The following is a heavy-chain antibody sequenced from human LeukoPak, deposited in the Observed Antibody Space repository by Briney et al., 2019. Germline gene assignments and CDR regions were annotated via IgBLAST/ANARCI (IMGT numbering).Heavy chain of an antibody. Sequence: ASVKVSCKASGGTFSSYAISWVRQAPGQGLEWMGGIIPIFGTANYAQKFQGRVTITADESTSTAYMELSSLGSEDTAVYYCARRPESSGYYFQHWGQGTLVTVSS. CDR3: ARRPESSGYYFQH. D-gene: IGHD3-22*01. J-gene: IGHJ1*01. CDR2: IIPIFGTA. CDR1: GGTFSSYA. V-gene: IGHV1-69*13.